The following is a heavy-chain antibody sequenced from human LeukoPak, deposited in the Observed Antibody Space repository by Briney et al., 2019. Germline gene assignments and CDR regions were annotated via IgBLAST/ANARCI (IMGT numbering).Heavy chain of an antibody. D-gene: IGHD5-18*01. CDR1: GFTFSSYS. Sequence: AGGSLRLSCAASGFTFSSYSMNWVRQAPGKGLEWVSSISSSSSNIYYADSVKGRFTISRDNAKNSLYLQRNSLRAEDTAVYYCARSLGYSYGYVFDYWGQGTLVTVSS. J-gene: IGHJ4*02. CDR3: ARSLGYSYGYVFDY. V-gene: IGHV3-21*01. CDR2: ISSSSSNI.